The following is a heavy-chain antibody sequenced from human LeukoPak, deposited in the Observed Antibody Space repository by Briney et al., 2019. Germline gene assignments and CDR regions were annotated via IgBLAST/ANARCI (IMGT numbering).Heavy chain of an antibody. Sequence: GGSLRLSCAASGFTFSSYGMHWVRQAPGKGLGWVAVIWYDGSNKYYADSVKGRFTISRDNSKNTLYLQMNSLRAEDTAVYYCARDPLDADYGDYAYYFDYWGQGTLVTVSS. CDR2: IWYDGSNK. D-gene: IGHD4-17*01. CDR3: ARDPLDADYGDYAYYFDY. J-gene: IGHJ4*02. V-gene: IGHV3-33*01. CDR1: GFTFSSYG.